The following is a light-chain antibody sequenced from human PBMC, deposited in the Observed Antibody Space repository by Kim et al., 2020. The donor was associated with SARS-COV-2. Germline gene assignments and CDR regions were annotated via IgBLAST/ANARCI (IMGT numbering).Light chain of an antibody. Sequence: QSVLTQPPSVSAAPGQKVTISCSGSNSDIGNNYVSWYQQLPGAAPKLLIYDNDKLPSGIPDRFSGSKSGTSATLGITGLQTGDEAVYYCGTWDATLTSSVMFGGGTRLTVL. CDR2: DND. J-gene: IGLJ3*02. CDR3: GTWDATLTSSVM. CDR1: NSDIGNNY. V-gene: IGLV1-51*01.